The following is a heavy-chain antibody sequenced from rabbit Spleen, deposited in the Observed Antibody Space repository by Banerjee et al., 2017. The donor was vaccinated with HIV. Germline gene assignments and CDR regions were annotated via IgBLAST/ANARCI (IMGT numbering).Heavy chain of an antibody. Sequence: QEQLVESGGGLVKPEGPLTLSCTASGFSFSNKAVMCWVRQAPGKGLEWIACIDSDDGTTYYANWVNGRFTLSKSSSSAVTLQMTSLTVADTATYFCARGLSRSNLWGPGTLVTVS. CDR1: GFSFSNKAV. D-gene: IGHD1-1*01. V-gene: IGHV1S45*01. CDR3: ARGLSRSNL. J-gene: IGHJ4*01. CDR2: IDSDDGTT.